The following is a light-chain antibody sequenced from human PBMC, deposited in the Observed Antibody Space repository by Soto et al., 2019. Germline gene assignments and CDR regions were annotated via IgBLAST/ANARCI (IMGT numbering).Light chain of an antibody. J-gene: IGLJ1*01. V-gene: IGLV2-14*01. CDR3: CSFTSINNHV. Sequence: QSALTHPASVCWSLGQSITISCTGTSSDVGAYNYVSWYQQQPGKAPKLMISEVSNRPSGVSNRFSGSKSGNTASLIISGLQAEEEADYYCCSFTSINNHVFGTGTKVTXL. CDR2: EVS. CDR1: SSDVGAYNY.